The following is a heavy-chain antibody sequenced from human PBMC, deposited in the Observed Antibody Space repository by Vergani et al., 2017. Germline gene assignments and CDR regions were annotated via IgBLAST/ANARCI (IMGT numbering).Heavy chain of an antibody. V-gene: IGHV4-39*01. D-gene: IGHD2-15*01. J-gene: IGHJ4*02. Sequence: QLQLQESGPGLVKPSETLSLTCTVSGGSISSSSYYWGWIRQPPGKGLEWIGSIYYSGSTYYNPSLKSRVTISVDTSKNQFSLKLSSVTAADTAVYYCARVGYCSGGSCHEIDYWGQGTLVTVSS. CDR2: IYYSGST. CDR1: GGSISSSSYY. CDR3: ARVGYCSGGSCHEIDY.